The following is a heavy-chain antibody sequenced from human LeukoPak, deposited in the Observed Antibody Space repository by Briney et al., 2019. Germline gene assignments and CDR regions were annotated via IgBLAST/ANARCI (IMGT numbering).Heavy chain of an antibody. CDR2: MNPNSGNT. CDR1: GYTFTGYY. Sequence: ASVKVSCKASGYTFTGYYMHWVRQATGQGLEWMGWMNPNSGNTGYAQKFQGRVTMTRNTSISTAYMELSSLSSEDTAVYYCARRIGDLYYYYYIDVWGKGTTVTISS. J-gene: IGHJ6*03. V-gene: IGHV1-8*02. D-gene: IGHD4-17*01. CDR3: ARRIGDLYYYYYIDV.